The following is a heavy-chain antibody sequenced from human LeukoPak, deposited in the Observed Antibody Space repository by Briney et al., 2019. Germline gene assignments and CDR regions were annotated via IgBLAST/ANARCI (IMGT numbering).Heavy chain of an antibody. D-gene: IGHD2-2*01. J-gene: IGHJ3*02. Sequence: ASVKVSCKASGGTFSSYAISWVRQAPGQGLEWMGRIIPILGIANYAQKFQGRVTITAEKSTSTAYMELSSLRSEDTAVYYCAREYCSSTSCYFSAFDIWGQGTMVTVSS. CDR1: GGTFSSYA. CDR2: IIPILGIA. V-gene: IGHV1-69*04. CDR3: AREYCSSTSCYFSAFDI.